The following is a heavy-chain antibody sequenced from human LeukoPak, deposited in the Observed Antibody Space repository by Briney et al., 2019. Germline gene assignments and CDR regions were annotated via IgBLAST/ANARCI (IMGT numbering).Heavy chain of an antibody. CDR3: ARDQNWNYDWFDP. CDR1: GYTFTSYY. Sequence: ASVKVSCKASGYTFTSYYMHWVRQAPGQGLEWMGGIIPIFGTANYAQKFQGRVTITADKSTSTAYMELSSLRSEDTAVYYCARDQNWNYDWFDPWGQGTLVTVSS. CDR2: IIPIFGTA. V-gene: IGHV1-69*06. D-gene: IGHD1-7*01. J-gene: IGHJ5*02.